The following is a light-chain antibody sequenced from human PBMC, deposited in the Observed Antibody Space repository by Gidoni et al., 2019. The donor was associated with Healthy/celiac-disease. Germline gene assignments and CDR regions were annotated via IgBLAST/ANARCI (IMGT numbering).Light chain of an antibody. CDR3: QAWDSSTPVV. CDR1: KLGDKY. J-gene: IGLJ2*01. Sequence: SYELTQPPSVSVSPGQTASITCSGDKLGDKYACWYQQKPGQSPVLVIYEDSKRPSGIPERFSGSNSGNTATLIISGTQAMDEADYYCQAWDSSTPVVFGGGTKLTVL. CDR2: EDS. V-gene: IGLV3-1*01.